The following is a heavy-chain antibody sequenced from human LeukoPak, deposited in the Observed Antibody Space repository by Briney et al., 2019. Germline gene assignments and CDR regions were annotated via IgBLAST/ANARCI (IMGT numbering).Heavy chain of an antibody. V-gene: IGHV1-18*01. D-gene: IGHD2-2*02. Sequence: ASVKVSCKDSGYTFTSYGISWVRQAPGQGLEWMGWISAYNGNTNYAQKLQGRVTMTTDTSTSTAYMELRSLRSDDTAVYYCARTEGDCSSTSCYNNWFDPWGQGTLVTVSS. J-gene: IGHJ5*02. CDR2: ISAYNGNT. CDR3: ARTEGDCSSTSCYNNWFDP. CDR1: GYTFTSYG.